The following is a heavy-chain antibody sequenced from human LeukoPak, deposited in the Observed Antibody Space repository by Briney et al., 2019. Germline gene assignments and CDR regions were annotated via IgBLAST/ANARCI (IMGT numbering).Heavy chain of an antibody. CDR1: GDSISSISYY. D-gene: IGHD6-6*01. V-gene: IGHV4-39*07. J-gene: IGHJ4*02. CDR2: IYYGGST. Sequence: SETLSLTCTVSGDSISSISYYWGWIRQPPGKGREWIGSIYYGGSTYYTPSLQSRVSMSVATSKNQFSLRLSSVTAADTAVYYCARVTREAARPYFVSYWGQGTLVTVSS. CDR3: ARVTREAARPYFVSY.